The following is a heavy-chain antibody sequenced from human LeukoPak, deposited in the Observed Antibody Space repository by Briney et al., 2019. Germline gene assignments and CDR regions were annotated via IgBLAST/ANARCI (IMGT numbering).Heavy chain of an antibody. CDR2: IQQDGSEK. CDR3: ARDPNPDSSGYYS. Sequence: PGGSLRLSCTVSGFTVSSNSMSWVRQAPGKGLEWVANIQQDGSEKYYVDSVKGRFTISRDNAKNSLYLQMNSLRAEDTAVYYCARDPNPDSSGYYSWGQGTLVTVSS. CDR1: GFTVSSNS. D-gene: IGHD3-22*01. J-gene: IGHJ4*02. V-gene: IGHV3-7*01.